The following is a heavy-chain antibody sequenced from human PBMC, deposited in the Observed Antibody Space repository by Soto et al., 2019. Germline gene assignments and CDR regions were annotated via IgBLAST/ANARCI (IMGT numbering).Heavy chain of an antibody. CDR3: ARRREDDSSGYHHIDY. V-gene: IGHV4-39*01. CDR2: IYYSGST. Sequence: EKFPHTNTVSAGTTRPNSYYWDWFRQHPGKGLEWIGSIYYSGSTYYNPSLKSRVTMSVDTSKNQFSLWLSSVTAADTAVYYCARRREDDSSGYHHIDYWGRGTLVTVS. D-gene: IGHD3-22*01. CDR1: AGTTRPNSYY. J-gene: IGHJ4*02.